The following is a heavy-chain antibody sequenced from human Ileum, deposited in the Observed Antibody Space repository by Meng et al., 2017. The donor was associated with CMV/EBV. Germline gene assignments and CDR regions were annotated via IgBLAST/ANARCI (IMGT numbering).Heavy chain of an antibody. J-gene: IGHJ4*02. Sequence: EVQLGESGGGWVQPGVSRRHSCAASGFTFSDRYMNWVRQAPGKGLEWVGRIKSKADGGATDYAAPVKGRFTILRDDSKNTLYLQMNSLKMEDTAVYYCYNDFWSGWGGYWGQGTLVTVSS. CDR1: GFTFSDRY. CDR3: YNDFWSGWGGY. CDR2: IKSKADGGAT. D-gene: IGHD3-3*01. V-gene: IGHV3-15*07.